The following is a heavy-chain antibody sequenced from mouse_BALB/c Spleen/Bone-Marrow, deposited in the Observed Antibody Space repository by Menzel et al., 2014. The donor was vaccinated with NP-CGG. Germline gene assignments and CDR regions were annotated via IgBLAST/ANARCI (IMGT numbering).Heavy chain of an antibody. CDR1: GYTFSNYW. D-gene: IGHD3-1*01. J-gene: IGHJ2*01. Sequence: EVQLQQSGTVLARPGAAVKMSCKASGYTFSNYWMHWVKRRPGQGLGWIGTIYPGNSDTTYNQKFKGKATLTAVTSTSTAYMELSSLTNEDSAVYYCTTLARNKFDYWGQGTTLTVSS. V-gene: IGHV1-5*01. CDR3: TTLARNKFDY. CDR2: IYPGNSDT.